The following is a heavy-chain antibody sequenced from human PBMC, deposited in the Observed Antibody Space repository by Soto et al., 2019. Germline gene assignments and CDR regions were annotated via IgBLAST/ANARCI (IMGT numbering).Heavy chain of an antibody. CDR2: IYYSGIT. CDR1: GGSISSYY. V-gene: IGHV4-59*01. CDR3: ATSYGDYYYYYYMDV. J-gene: IGHJ6*03. D-gene: IGHD4-17*01. Sequence: PSETLSLTCTVSGGSISSYYWSWIRQPPGKGLEWIGYIYYSGITNYNPSLKSRVTISVDTSKNQFSLKLSSVTAADTAVYYCATSYGDYYYYYYMDVWGKGATVTVSS.